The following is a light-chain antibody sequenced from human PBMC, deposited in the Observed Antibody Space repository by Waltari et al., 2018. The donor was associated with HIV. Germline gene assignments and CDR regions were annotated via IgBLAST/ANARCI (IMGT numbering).Light chain of an antibody. CDR3: QVWDSRTVV. J-gene: IGLJ2*01. CDR2: RSR. CDR1: NIGSKN. Sequence: YDLSQPLSVSVDLGQTARITCGGDNIGSKNVHWYQQKPGQATVLVIYRSRNRPSGITDRISASKAGSMVTLIISRVQIEDEADYFCQVWDSRTVVFGGGTTLTVL. V-gene: IGLV3-9*01.